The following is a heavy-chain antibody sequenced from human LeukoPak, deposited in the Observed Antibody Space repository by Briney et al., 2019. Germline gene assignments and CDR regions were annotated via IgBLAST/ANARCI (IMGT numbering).Heavy chain of an antibody. Sequence: AASVKVSCRAAGGSFSSYSISWVRQAPGQGLEWMGGIIPIFGSANYAQTFQGRVTITADKSTSTACMELRRLRSEDTAVYYCASPHSSCSGVESYFDSWGQGTMVTDSS. J-gene: IGHJ4*02. CDR3: ASPHSSCSGVESYFDS. CDR2: IIPIFGSA. V-gene: IGHV1-69*06. D-gene: IGHD6-19*01. CDR1: GGSFSSYS.